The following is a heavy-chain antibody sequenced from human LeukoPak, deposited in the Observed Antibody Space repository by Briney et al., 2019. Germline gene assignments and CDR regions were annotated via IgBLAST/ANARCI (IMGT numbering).Heavy chain of an antibody. CDR3: ARNSSGIEHLRPFDY. J-gene: IGHJ4*02. Sequence: SSETLSLTCTVSGGSISSGYYYWGWIRQPPGKGLEWIGSLYYSGSTNYNPSLKSRVTISVDTSKNQFSLKLNSVTAADTAVYYCARNSSGIEHLRPFDYWGQGTLVTVSS. CDR2: LYYSGST. CDR1: GGSISSGYYY. V-gene: IGHV4-39*01. D-gene: IGHD3-22*01.